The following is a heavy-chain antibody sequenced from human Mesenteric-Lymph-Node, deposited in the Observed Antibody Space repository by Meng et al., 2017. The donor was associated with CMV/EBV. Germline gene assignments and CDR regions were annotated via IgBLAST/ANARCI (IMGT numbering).Heavy chain of an antibody. CDR3: TRDTAVDADMAGALDY. V-gene: IGHV3-21*01. CDR1: GFTFSSNS. D-gene: IGHD5-18*01. CDR2: ISGGSPPYT. J-gene: IGHJ4*02. Sequence: GESLKISCAASGFTFSSNSMHWVRQPPGKGLEWVASISGGSPPYTYSADSMKARFTISRDNAKNSLFLQMNSLRVEDTAVYYCTRDTAVDADMAGALDYWGQGELVTVSS.